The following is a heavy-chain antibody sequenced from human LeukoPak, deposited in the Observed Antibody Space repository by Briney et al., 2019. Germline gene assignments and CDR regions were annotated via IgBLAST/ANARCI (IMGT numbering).Heavy chain of an antibody. V-gene: IGHV1-69*06. CDR3: AGGFGSGAFY. D-gene: IGHD6-19*01. J-gene: IGHJ4*02. CDR1: GGTFSSYA. Sequence: SVKVSCKASGGTFSSYAISWVRQAPGQGLEWMGGIIPIFGTANYPQKLQGRVTITAEKSTSTAYMELSSLRSEDTAVYYCAGGFGSGAFYWSQGTLVTVSS. CDR2: IIPIFGTA.